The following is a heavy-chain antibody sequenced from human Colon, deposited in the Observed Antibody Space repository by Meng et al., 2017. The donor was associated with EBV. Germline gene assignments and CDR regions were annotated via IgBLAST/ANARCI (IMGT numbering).Heavy chain of an antibody. CDR2: IYHGGNT. V-gene: IGHV4-4*02. Sequence: QVQPQEAGPGLGGPSGPPSLPCAVSGASISSNNWWGWVRQPPGKGLEWIGEIYHGGNTNYNPSLKSRVTISVDRSNDQFSLSLSSVTAADTAVYYCARGNAYNAPSFDYWGQGTLVTVSS. CDR1: GASISSNNW. CDR3: ARGNAYNAPSFDY. J-gene: IGHJ4*02. D-gene: IGHD5-24*01.